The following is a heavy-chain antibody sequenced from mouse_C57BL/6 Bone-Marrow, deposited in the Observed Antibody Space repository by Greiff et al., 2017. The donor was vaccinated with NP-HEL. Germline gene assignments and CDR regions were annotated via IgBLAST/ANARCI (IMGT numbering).Heavy chain of an antibody. Sequence: DLVKPGASVKLSCKASGYTFTSYWINWIKQRPGQGLEWIGRIAPGSGSTYYNEMFKGKATLTVDTSSSTAYIQLSGLSSEDSAVYFCARYYDYDFDYWGQGTTLTVSS. D-gene: IGHD2-4*01. CDR2: IAPGSGST. CDR3: ARYYDYDFDY. V-gene: IGHV1S41*01. CDR1: GYTFTSYW. J-gene: IGHJ2*01.